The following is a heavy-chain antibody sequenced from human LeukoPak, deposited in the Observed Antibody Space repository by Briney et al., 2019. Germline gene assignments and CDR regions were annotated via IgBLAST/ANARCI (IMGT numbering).Heavy chain of an antibody. CDR1: GGSISGYY. CDR2: IYTTGST. J-gene: IGHJ2*01. Sequence: SETLSLTCTVSGGSISGYYWSWIRQPLRKGLEWIGYIYTTGSTDYNPSLKSRVTISVDTSKNQLSLNLSSVTAADTAVYYCARRGTIFGPESLWGRGTLVTVSS. CDR3: ARRGTIFGPESL. V-gene: IGHV4-4*09. D-gene: IGHD3-3*01.